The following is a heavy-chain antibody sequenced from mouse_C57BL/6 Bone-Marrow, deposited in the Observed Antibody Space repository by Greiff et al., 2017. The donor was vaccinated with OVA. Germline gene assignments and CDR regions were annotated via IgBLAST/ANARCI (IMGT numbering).Heavy chain of an antibody. CDR2: IRNKANGYTT. J-gene: IGHJ4*01. D-gene: IGHD1-1*01. Sequence: EVQGVESGGGLVQPGGSLSLSCAASGFTFTDYYMSWVRQPPGKALEWLGFIRNKANGYTTEYSASVKGRFTISRDNSQSILYLQMNALRAEDSATYYCARSRHYYGSSIYAMDYWGQGTSVTVSS. CDR1: GFTFTDYY. CDR3: ARSRHYYGSSIYAMDY. V-gene: IGHV7-3*01.